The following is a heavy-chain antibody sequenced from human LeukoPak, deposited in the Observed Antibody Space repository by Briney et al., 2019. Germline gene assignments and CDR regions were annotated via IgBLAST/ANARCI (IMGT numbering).Heavy chain of an antibody. Sequence: PSETLSLTCTVSGDSISSYYWSWIRQPPGKGLEWIGSIYYSGSTYYNPSLKSRVTISVDTSKNQFSLKLSSVTAADTAVYYCAREPVVISYFDYWGQGTLVTVSS. D-gene: IGHD3-22*01. V-gene: IGHV4-39*07. CDR3: AREPVVISYFDY. CDR2: IYYSGST. CDR1: GDSISSYY. J-gene: IGHJ4*02.